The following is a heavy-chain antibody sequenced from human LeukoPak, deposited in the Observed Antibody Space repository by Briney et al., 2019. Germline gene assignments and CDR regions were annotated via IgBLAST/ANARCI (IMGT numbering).Heavy chain of an antibody. CDR3: ARGSEVSAAIPSIAYNWFDP. V-gene: IGHV4-31*03. D-gene: IGHD2-2*01. Sequence: SQTLSLTCTVSGGSISSGGYYWSWIRQHPGKGLEWIGYIYYSGSTYYNPSLKSRVTISVDTSKNQFSLKLSSVTAADTAVYYSARGSEVSAAIPSIAYNWFDPWGQGTLVTVSS. CDR1: GGSISSGGYY. CDR2: IYYSGST. J-gene: IGHJ5*02.